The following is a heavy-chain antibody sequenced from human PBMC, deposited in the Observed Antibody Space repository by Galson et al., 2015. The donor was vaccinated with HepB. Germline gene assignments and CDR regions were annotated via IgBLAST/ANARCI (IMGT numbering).Heavy chain of an antibody. J-gene: IGHJ4*02. D-gene: IGHD3-16*01. CDR2: TWSDGISN. V-gene: IGHV3-33*06. CDR1: GFTFSNSG. CDR3: AKDAYKSSYYFDS. Sequence: SLRLSCAVSGFTFSNSGMHWVRQAPGKGLEWVAVTWSDGISNYYADSVKGRFTISRDNFKNTLYLQMKSLRAEDTAMYYCAKDAYKSSYYFDSWGQGALVTVSS.